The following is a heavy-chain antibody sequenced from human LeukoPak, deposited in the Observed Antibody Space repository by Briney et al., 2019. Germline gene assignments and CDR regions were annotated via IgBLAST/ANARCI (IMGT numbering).Heavy chain of an antibody. Sequence: GRSLRLSGAASGFTFSSYTMNLVRQAPGKGLEWVSSISSSTSYIYYADSVKGRFTISIDNAKNSLYLQMNSLRAEDTAVYYCARDRYGDYSIDYWGQGTLVTVSS. CDR1: GFTFSSYT. J-gene: IGHJ4*02. D-gene: IGHD4-17*01. CDR3: ARDRYGDYSIDY. CDR2: ISSSTSYI. V-gene: IGHV3-21*01.